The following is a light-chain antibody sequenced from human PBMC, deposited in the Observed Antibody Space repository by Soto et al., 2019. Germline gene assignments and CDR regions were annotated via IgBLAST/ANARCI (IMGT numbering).Light chain of an antibody. Sequence: QSALTQPRSVSGSPGQSVTISCTGTSSDVGDYNYVSWYQHHPGKAPKVIIYDVTKRPSGVPDRFSGSKSGNTASLTISGLQAEDEADYYCCSYAGSVVFGGGTKLTVL. CDR2: DVT. CDR3: CSYAGSVV. V-gene: IGLV2-11*01. CDR1: SSDVGDYNY. J-gene: IGLJ2*01.